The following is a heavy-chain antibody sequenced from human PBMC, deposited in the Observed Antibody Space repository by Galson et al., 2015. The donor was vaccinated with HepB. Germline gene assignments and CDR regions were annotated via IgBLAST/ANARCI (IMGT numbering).Heavy chain of an antibody. V-gene: IGHV3-30*18. CDR3: AKDPAGRFVVNYRGYYFDD. Sequence: SLRLSCAASGFTFNTYAMSWVRQAPGKGLEWVALVSHDGSYKSYAESVKGRFTSFRDNSKGTLYLQMNSLRPEDTAVYYCAKDPAGRFVVNYRGYYFDDWGQGTLVTVSS. CDR1: GFTFNTYA. D-gene: IGHD1-7*01. J-gene: IGHJ4*02. CDR2: VSHDGSYK.